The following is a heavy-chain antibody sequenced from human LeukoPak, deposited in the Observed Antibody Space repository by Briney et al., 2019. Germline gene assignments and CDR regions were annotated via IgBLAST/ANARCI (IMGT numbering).Heavy chain of an antibody. CDR3: ARAWELLDAFDI. Sequence: SETLSLTCTVSGGSIRSSYYYWGWIRQPPGKGLEWIGSIYDSGSTYYNPSLKSRVTISVDRSKNQFSLKLSSVTAADTAVYYCARAWELLDAFDIWGQGTMVTVSS. CDR1: GGSIRSSYYY. J-gene: IGHJ3*02. D-gene: IGHD1-26*01. CDR2: IYDSGST. V-gene: IGHV4-39*07.